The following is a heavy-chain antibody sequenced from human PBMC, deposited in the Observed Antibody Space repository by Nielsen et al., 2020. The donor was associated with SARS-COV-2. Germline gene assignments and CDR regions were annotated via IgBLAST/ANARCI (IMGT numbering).Heavy chain of an antibody. CDR2: IIPIFGTA. V-gene: IGHV1-69*13. J-gene: IGHJ6*02. Sequence: SVKVSCKASGYTFTSYYMHWVRQAPGQGLEWMGGIIPIFGTANYAQKFQGRVTITADESTSTAYMELSSLRSEDTAVYYCARDPARPNLSYGMDVWGQGTTVTVSS. CDR1: GYTFTSYY. D-gene: IGHD6-6*01. CDR3: ARDPARPNLSYGMDV.